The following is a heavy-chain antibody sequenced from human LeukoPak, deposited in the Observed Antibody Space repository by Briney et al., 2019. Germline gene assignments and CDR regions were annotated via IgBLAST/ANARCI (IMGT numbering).Heavy chain of an antibody. D-gene: IGHD4-17*01. J-gene: IGHJ5*02. Sequence: GGSLRLSCAASGFTFSSYGMHWVRQAPGKGLEWVAVIWYDGSNKYYADSVKGRFTISRDNSKNALYLQMNSLRAEDTAVYYCARAQDYGDDNWFDPWGQGTLVTVSS. CDR2: IWYDGSNK. CDR3: ARAQDYGDDNWFDP. V-gene: IGHV3-33*01. CDR1: GFTFSSYG.